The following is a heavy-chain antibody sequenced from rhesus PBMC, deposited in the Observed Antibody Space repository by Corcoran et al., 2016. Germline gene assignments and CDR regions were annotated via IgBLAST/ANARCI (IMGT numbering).Heavy chain of an antibody. D-gene: IGHD3-9*01. Sequence: QVQLQESGPGLVKPSETLSLACAVSGGSINRVTYYWSWFRQPPGKAQEWIGFITYNGYTDYNPSLKSRVTIAGDTSKNQFSLNLNAGTAADTAVYYCACRIGMNYGLHSWGQGVVVTVSA. V-gene: IGHV4-122*02. CDR2: ITYNGYT. CDR1: GGSINRVTYY. J-gene: IGHJ6*01. CDR3: ACRIGMNYGLHS.